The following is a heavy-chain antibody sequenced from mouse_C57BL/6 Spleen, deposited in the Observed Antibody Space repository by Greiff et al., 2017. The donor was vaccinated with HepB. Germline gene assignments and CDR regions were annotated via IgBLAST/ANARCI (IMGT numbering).Heavy chain of an antibody. V-gene: IGHV1-64*01. J-gene: IGHJ2*01. CDR1: GYTFTSYW. Sequence: QVQLQQPGAELVKPGASVKLSCKASGYTFTSYWMHWVKQRPGQGLEWIGMIHPNSGSANYNEKLKSKATLTVDKSSSTAYMQLSSLTSEDSAVYYCARLDGNYSYYFDYWGQGTTLTVSS. D-gene: IGHD2-1*01. CDR3: ARLDGNYSYYFDY. CDR2: IHPNSGSA.